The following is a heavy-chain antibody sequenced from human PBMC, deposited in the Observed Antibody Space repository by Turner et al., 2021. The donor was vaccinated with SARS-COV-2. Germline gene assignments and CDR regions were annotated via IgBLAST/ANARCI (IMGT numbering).Heavy chain of an antibody. CDR1: GYTLTELS. D-gene: IGHD2-21*02. V-gene: IGHV1-24*01. J-gene: IGHJ4*02. Sequence: QVQLVQSGAEMKKPGASVKVSCKVSGYTLTELSMHWVRQAPGKGLEWMGGFDPEDAETIYAQKCQGRVTMTEDTSTDTAYMELSSLRSEDTAVYYCATGYAYCGGDCSIHYWGQGTLVTVSS. CDR3: ATGYAYCGGDCSIHY. CDR2: FDPEDAET.